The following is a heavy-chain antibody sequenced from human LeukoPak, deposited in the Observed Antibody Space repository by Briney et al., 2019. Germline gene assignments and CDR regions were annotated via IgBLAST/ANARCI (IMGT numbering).Heavy chain of an antibody. CDR3: ARGDIVVVPAARAYYMDV. V-gene: IGHV4-39*07. D-gene: IGHD2-2*01. J-gene: IGHJ6*03. CDR2: IYYSGST. CDR1: GGSISSSSYY. Sequence: SETLSLTCTVSGGSISSSSYYWGWIRQPPGKGLEWIGSIYYSGSTYYNPSLKSRVTISVDTSKNQFSLKLSSVTAADTAVYYCARGDIVVVPAARAYYMDVWGKGTTVTVSS.